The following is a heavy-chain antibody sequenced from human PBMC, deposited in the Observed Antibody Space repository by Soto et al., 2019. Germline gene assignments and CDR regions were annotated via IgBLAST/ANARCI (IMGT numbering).Heavy chain of an antibody. Sequence: ASVKVSCKASGGTFSSYAISWVRQAPGQGLEWMGWISPNNGTTNYAQKLQGRVTITTDTSTSTAYMELRSLRSDDTAVYYCARDRDDFWSGYYSYWGQGTLVTVSS. CDR3: ARDRDDFWSGYYSY. J-gene: IGHJ4*02. CDR2: ISPNNGTT. V-gene: IGHV1-18*01. D-gene: IGHD3-3*01. CDR1: GGTFSSYA.